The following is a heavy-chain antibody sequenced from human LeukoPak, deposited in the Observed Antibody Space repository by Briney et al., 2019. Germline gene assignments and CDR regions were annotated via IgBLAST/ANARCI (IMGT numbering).Heavy chain of an antibody. CDR1: GGSISGYY. D-gene: IGHD6-13*01. J-gene: IGHJ4*01. CDR3: ARFSSSTWVFDF. CDR2: IYYSGIT. V-gene: IGHV4-59*08. Sequence: NPSETLSLTCTVSGGSISGYYWSWLRQPPGKGPEWIAYIYYSGITNYNPSLKSRVDISLETSKNQFSLNLSSVTAADTAVYYCARFSSSTWVFDFWGHGTLVTVSS.